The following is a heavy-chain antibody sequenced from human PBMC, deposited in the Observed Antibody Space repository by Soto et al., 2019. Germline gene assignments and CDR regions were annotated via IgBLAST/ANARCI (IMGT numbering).Heavy chain of an antibody. V-gene: IGHV1-3*01. D-gene: IGHD1-1*01. J-gene: IGHJ4*02. CDR3: AVQRSDDYKYLDY. Sequence: ASVKVSCKASRYTFTSYTIHWVRQAPGQRLEWMGWINGGKGNTKYSQKFQGRVTITRHTDANIANMELSSLRSEDTAVYYCAVQRSDDYKYLDYWGQGTLVTVS. CDR2: INGGKGNT. CDR1: RYTFTSYT.